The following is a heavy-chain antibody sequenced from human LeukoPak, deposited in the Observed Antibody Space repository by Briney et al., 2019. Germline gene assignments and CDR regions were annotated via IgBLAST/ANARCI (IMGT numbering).Heavy chain of an antibody. V-gene: IGHV3-7*01. CDR1: GFTFSSYW. CDR2: IKQDGSEK. CDR3: AREYGDYVYYFDY. Sequence: GGSLRLSCAASGFTFSSYWMSWVRQAPVKGLEWVANIKQDGSEKYYVDSVKGRFTISRDNAKNSLYLQMNSLRAEDTAVYYCAREYGDYVYYFDYWGQGTLVTVSS. J-gene: IGHJ4*02. D-gene: IGHD4-17*01.